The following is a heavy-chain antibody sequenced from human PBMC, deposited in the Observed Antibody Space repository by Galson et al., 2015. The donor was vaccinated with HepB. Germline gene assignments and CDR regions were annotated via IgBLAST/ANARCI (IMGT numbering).Heavy chain of an antibody. V-gene: IGHV4-38-2*01. J-gene: IGHJ2*01. CDR2: IYHSGRT. D-gene: IGHD6-19*01. CDR3: ARQPYINGWLYWYFDL. CDR1: GFTLSSYA. Sequence: LRLSCAASGFTLSSYAIHWVRQAPGKGLEWIGSIYHSGRTFYNPSLKSRVTISVDASKNQLSLKVRSVTAADTAAYYCARQPYINGWLYWYFDLWGRGTLVSVSS.